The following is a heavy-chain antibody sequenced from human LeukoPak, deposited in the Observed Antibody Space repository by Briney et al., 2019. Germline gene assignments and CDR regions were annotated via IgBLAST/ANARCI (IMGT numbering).Heavy chain of an antibody. CDR3: ARDQRGLGYCSGGSCYQAYYFDY. J-gene: IGHJ4*02. V-gene: IGHV3-53*01. CDR2: IYSGGST. CDR1: GFTVSSNY. Sequence: GGSLRLSCAASGFTVSSNYMSWVRQAPGKGLEWVSVIYSGGSTYYADSVKGRFTISRDNSKNTLYLQMNSLRAEDTAVYYCARDQRGLGYCSGGSCYQAYYFDYWGQGTVVTVSS. D-gene: IGHD2-15*01.